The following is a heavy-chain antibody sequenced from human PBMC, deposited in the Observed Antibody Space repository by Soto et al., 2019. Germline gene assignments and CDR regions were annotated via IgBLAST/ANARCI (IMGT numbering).Heavy chain of an antibody. J-gene: IGHJ6*02. CDR1: GYTFTNFG. CDR3: ARRTTVTTYYYYYGMDV. Sequence: ASVKVSCKASGYTFTNFGISCVRQAPGQGFEWMGGIIPIFGTANYAQKFQGRVTITRDTSASTAYMELSSLRSEDTAVYYCARRTTVTTYYYYYGMDVWGQGTTVTVSS. V-gene: IGHV1-69*05. D-gene: IGHD4-17*01. CDR2: IIPIFGTA.